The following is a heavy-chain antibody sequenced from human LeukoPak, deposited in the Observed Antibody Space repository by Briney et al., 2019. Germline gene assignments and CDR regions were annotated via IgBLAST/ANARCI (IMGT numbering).Heavy chain of an antibody. CDR2: ISYDGSNK. J-gene: IGHJ4*02. Sequence: GGSLRLSCAASGFTFSSYAMHWVRQAPGKGLEWVAVISYDGSNKYYADSVKGRFTISRDNSKNTLYLQMNSLRAEDTAVYYCARDKGIVGAILDYWGQGTLVTVSS. CDR1: GFTFSSYA. D-gene: IGHD1-26*01. CDR3: ARDKGIVGAILDY. V-gene: IGHV3-30*01.